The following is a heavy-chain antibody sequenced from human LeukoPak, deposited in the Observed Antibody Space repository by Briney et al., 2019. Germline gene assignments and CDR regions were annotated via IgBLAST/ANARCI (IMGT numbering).Heavy chain of an antibody. Sequence: GASVKVSCKASGYTFTSYYMNWVRQAPGQGLEWMGGIIPIFGTANYAQKFQGRVTITADESTSTAYMELSSLRSEDTAVYYCARDMSYYDFWSGSPTYCYYGMDVWGQGTTVTVSS. CDR3: ARDMSYYDFWSGSPTYCYYGMDV. CDR2: IIPIFGTA. D-gene: IGHD3-3*01. CDR1: GYTFTSYY. V-gene: IGHV1-69*13. J-gene: IGHJ6*02.